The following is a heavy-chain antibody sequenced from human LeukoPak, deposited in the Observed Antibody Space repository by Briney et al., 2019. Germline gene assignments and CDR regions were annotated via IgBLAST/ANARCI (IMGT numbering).Heavy chain of an antibody. J-gene: IGHJ4*02. CDR3: ASSRSGELLGRFDY. V-gene: IGHV3-7*01. CDR2: IKQDGSEK. CDR1: GFTFSSYW. Sequence: PGGSLRLSCAASGFTFSSYWMSWARQAPGKGLEWVANIKQDGSEKYYVDSVKGRFTISRDNAKNSLYLQMNSLRAEDTAVYYCASSRSGELLGRFDYWGQGTLVTVSS. D-gene: IGHD3-10*01.